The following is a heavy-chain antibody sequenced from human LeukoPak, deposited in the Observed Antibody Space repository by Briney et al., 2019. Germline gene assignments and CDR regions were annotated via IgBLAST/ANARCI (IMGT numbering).Heavy chain of an antibody. J-gene: IGHJ4*02. CDR3: TTGGSILAH. D-gene: IGHD3-3*02. CDR1: GFAFNNTW. Sequence: PGGSLRLSCAASGFAFNNTWMSWVRQAPGKGLEWIGLIKNKVEGGTSDYAAPVKGRFTISRGDSTNTLFLQMNSLQTEDTALYYCTTGGSILAHWGQGTLVAVSS. V-gene: IGHV3-15*01. CDR2: IKNKVEGGTS.